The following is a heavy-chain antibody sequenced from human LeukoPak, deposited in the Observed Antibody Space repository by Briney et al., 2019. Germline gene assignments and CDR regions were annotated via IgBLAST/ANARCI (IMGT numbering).Heavy chain of an antibody. CDR2: ISSSGSTI. CDR1: GFTFSSYE. CDR3: ARDGPYYYGSGSTIDY. Sequence: PGRSLRLSCAASGFTFSSYEMNWVRQAPGKGLEWVSYISSSGSTIYYADSVKGRFTISRDNAKNSLYLQMNSLRAEDTAVYYCARDGPYYYGSGSTIDYWGQGTLVTVSS. J-gene: IGHJ4*02. D-gene: IGHD3-10*01. V-gene: IGHV3-48*03.